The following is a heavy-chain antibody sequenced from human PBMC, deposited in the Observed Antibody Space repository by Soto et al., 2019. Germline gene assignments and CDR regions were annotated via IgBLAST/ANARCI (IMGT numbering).Heavy chain of an antibody. J-gene: IGHJ4*02. Sequence: QVQLVQSGAEVKKPGSSVKVSCKASGGTFSSYALSWVRQAPGQGLEWMGGIIPIFGTANYAQKFQGRVTITADKAKSTAYMELSSLRSEDTAVYYCARARRDSSGWYLGEYWGQGTLVTVSS. CDR1: GGTFSSYA. V-gene: IGHV1-69*06. CDR2: IIPIFGTA. D-gene: IGHD6-19*01. CDR3: ARARRDSSGWYLGEY.